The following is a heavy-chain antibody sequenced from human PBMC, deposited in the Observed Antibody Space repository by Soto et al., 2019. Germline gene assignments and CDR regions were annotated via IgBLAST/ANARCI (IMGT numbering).Heavy chain of an antibody. CDR3: ARRDYSTSSLGPFDY. J-gene: IGHJ4*02. CDR2: VHYSGST. D-gene: IGHD6-6*01. V-gene: IGHV4-59*11. Sequence: QVQLQESGPGLVKPSETLSLTCVVSGGSISSHYWSWIRQPPGSGLEWIGFVHYSGSTNYSPSLKSRVTMSLATSNNQFSLNLSSVTAADTAFYFCARRDYSTSSLGPFDYWGQGILVTVSS. CDR1: GGSISSHY.